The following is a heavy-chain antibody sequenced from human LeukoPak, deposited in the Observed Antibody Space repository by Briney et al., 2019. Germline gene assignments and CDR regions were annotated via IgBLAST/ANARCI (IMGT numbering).Heavy chain of an antibody. Sequence: NPSETLSLTCTVSGGSISSGSYYWSWIRQPAGKGLEWIGRIYTSGSTNYNPSLKSRVTMSVDTSKNQFSLKLSSVTAADTAVYYCARVGSAAGTFDYWGQGTLVTVFS. J-gene: IGHJ4*02. CDR3: ARVGSAAGTFDY. CDR1: GGSISSGSYY. D-gene: IGHD6-13*01. V-gene: IGHV4-61*02. CDR2: IYTSGST.